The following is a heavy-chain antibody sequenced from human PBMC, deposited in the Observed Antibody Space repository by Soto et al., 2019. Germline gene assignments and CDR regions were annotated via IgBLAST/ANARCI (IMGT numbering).Heavy chain of an antibody. CDR3: AREGNLGAFDI. Sequence: SETLSLTCSVSGGSVNNKTYYWSWIRQPPGKRLEWIGYVYYSGTTNYNPSLKSRVTISVDTSKNQFSLKLSSVTAADTAVYYCAREGNLGAFDIWGQGTMVTVSS. V-gene: IGHV4-61*01. J-gene: IGHJ3*02. D-gene: IGHD7-27*01. CDR1: GGSVNNKTYY. CDR2: VYYSGTT.